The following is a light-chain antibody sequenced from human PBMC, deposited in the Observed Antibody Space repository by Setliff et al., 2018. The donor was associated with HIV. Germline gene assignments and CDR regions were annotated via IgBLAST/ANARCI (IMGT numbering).Light chain of an antibody. CDR3: CSYRSGNTLV. V-gene: IGLV2-14*03. CDR1: SSDVGGNNY. CDR2: DVS. Sequence: QSVLTQPASVSGSPGQSITISCPGTSSDVGGNNYVPWYQQHPGKAPKLMIFDVSNRPSGVSNRFSGSKSGNTASLTISGLQAEDEADYYCCSYRSGNTLVFGGVTKVTVL. J-gene: IGLJ3*02.